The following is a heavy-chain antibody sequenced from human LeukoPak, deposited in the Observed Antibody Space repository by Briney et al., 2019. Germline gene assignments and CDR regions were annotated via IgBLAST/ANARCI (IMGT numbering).Heavy chain of an antibody. Sequence: SETLSLTCTVSGGSISNNIYYWGWIRQPPGKGLEWIGSIYYSGSTDCNPSLKSRVTISVDTSKNQFSLKLTSVTAADTAVYYCARHKVRDWFDPWGQGTLVTVSS. CDR3: ARHKVRDWFDP. V-gene: IGHV4-39*01. J-gene: IGHJ5*02. CDR1: GGSISNNIYY. CDR2: IYYSGST.